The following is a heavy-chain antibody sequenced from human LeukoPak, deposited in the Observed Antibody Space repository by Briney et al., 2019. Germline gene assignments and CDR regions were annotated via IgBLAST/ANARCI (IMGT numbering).Heavy chain of an antibody. CDR2: IYYSGST. V-gene: IGHV4-59*01. Sequence: PSETLSLTCTASGGSISSYYWSWIRQPPGKGLEWIGYIYYSGSTNYNPSLKSRVTISVDTSKNQFSLKLSSVTAADTAVYYCAREVYLYDSSGYYGDAFDILGQRTMVTGSS. CDR1: GGSISSYY. CDR3: AREVYLYDSSGYYGDAFDI. J-gene: IGHJ3*02. D-gene: IGHD3-22*01.